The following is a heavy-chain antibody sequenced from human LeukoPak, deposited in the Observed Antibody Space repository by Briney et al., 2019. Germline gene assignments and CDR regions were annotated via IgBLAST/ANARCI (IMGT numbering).Heavy chain of an antibody. Sequence: SETLSLTCSVSGYSISSGYYWGWIRQPPGEGLEGIGSIHYSGTTYSNPSLKSRVTMSVDTSKNHFSVNLTSVNAADTAVYYCDRTPESSGWFDPWGQGTLVTVSS. CDR3: DRTPESSGWFDP. J-gene: IGHJ5*02. D-gene: IGHD1-14*01. V-gene: IGHV4-38-2*02. CDR1: GYSISSGYY. CDR2: IHYSGTT.